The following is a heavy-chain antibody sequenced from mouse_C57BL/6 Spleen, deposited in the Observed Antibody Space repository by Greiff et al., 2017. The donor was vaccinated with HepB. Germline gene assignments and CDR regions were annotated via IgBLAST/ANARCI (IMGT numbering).Heavy chain of an antibody. CDR2: IYPGDGDT. J-gene: IGHJ2*01. CDR1: GYVFSSSW. D-gene: IGHD2-1*01. CDR3: ARQYYGNYLYYFDY. V-gene: IGHV1-82*01. Sequence: VQLQQSGPELVKPGASVKISCKASGYVFSSSWMNWVKQRPGKGLEWIGRIYPGDGDTNYNGKFKGKATLTADKSSSTAYMQLSSLTSEDSAVYFCARQYYGNYLYYFDYWGQGTTLTVSS.